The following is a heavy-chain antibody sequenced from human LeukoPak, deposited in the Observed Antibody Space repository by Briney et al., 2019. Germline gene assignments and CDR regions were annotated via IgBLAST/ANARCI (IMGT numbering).Heavy chain of an antibody. CDR2: IIPILGIA. Sequence: SVKVSCKASGGTLSSYAISWVRQAPGQGLEWMGRIIPILGIANYAQKFQGRVTITADKSTSTAYMELSSLRSEDTAVYYCARDLSNGGNSYFDYWGQGTLVTVSS. CDR3: ARDLSNGGNSYFDY. CDR1: GGTLSSYA. J-gene: IGHJ4*02. V-gene: IGHV1-69*04. D-gene: IGHD4-23*01.